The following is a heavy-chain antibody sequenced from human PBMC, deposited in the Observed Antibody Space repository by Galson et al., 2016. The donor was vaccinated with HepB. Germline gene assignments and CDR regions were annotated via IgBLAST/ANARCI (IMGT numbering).Heavy chain of an antibody. V-gene: IGHV3-30*19. CDR3: AKLDCGRDCPRDD. J-gene: IGHJ4*02. D-gene: IGHD2-21*02. CDR1: GFTFSRYG. Sequence: SLRLSCAASGFTFSRYGMHWVRQAPGKGLVWVAVISYDGGDKHYADSVKGRFTVSRDNSKSTLFLQMNSLRVEDTAVYYCAKLDCGRDCPRDDWGQGTLVTVSS. CDR2: ISYDGGDK.